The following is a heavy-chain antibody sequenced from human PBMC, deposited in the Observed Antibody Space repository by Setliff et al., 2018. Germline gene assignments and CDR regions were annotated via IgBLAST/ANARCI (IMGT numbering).Heavy chain of an antibody. CDR1: GYTFTSYY. J-gene: IGHJ4*02. CDR3: ARVASSGYYYGRGNVPPGY. CDR2: INPSGGST. D-gene: IGHD3-22*01. V-gene: IGHV1-46*01. Sequence: ASVKVSCKASGYTFTSYYMHWVRQAPGQGLEWMGIINPSGGSTSYAQKFRGRVTMTRDTSTSTVYMELSSLRSEDTAVYYCARVASSGYYYGRGNVPPGYWGQGTLVTVSS.